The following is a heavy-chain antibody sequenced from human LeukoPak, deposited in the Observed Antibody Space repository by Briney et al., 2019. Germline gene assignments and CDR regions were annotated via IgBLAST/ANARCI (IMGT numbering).Heavy chain of an antibody. CDR1: GYTFTIYY. Sequence: ASVKVSCKASGYTFTIYYMHWVRQAPGQGLEWMGWINPNSGGTNYAQKFQGRVTMTRDTSISTAYMELSRLRSDDTAVYYCARDVTAVVTPVSSAFDIWGQGTMVTVSS. D-gene: IGHD4-23*01. J-gene: IGHJ3*02. V-gene: IGHV1-2*02. CDR3: ARDVTAVVTPVSSAFDI. CDR2: INPNSGGT.